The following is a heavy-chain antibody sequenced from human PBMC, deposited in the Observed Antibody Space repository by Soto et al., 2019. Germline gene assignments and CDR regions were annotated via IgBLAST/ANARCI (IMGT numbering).Heavy chain of an antibody. CDR1: GGTFSSYA. CDR3: ARGPRGGSPNWFDP. D-gene: IGHD2-15*01. Sequence: SVKVSCKASGGTFSSYAISWVRQAPGQRLEWMGWIIAIFGKANYAQKFQGRVTITRDTSASTAYMELSSLRSEDTAVYYCARGPRGGSPNWFDPWGQGTLVTVSS. J-gene: IGHJ5*02. V-gene: IGHV1-69*05. CDR2: IIAIFGKA.